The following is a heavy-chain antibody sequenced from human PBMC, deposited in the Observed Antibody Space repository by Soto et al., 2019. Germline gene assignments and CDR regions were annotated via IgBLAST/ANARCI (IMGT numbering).Heavy chain of an antibody. D-gene: IGHD3-16*01. V-gene: IGHV6-1*01. J-gene: IGHJ2*01. Sequence: QVQLQQSGPGLVKPSQTLSLTCVISGDSVSSNSAAWTWIRQSPSGGLEWLGRTYYRAKWYYDYAVSVESRITFNPDTSKNQFSLQLNSVTPADTAVYYCARGGRYFDLWGRGTLVTVSS. CDR2: TYYRAKWYY. CDR3: ARGGRYFDL. CDR1: GDSVSSNSAA.